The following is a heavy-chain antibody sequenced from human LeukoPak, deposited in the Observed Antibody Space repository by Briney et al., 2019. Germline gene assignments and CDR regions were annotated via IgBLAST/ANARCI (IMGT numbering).Heavy chain of an antibody. D-gene: IGHD5-24*01. J-gene: IGHJ4*02. CDR1: GYTFTGYY. CDR2: INPNSGGT. V-gene: IGHV1-2*06. CDR3: ARDPNGYRKPSFDY. Sequence: ASVKVSCKASGYTFTGYYMHWVRQAPGQGLEWMGRINPNSGGTNYAQKFRGRVTMTRDTSISTAYMELSRLRSDDTAVYYCARDPNGYRKPSFDYWGQGTLVTVSS.